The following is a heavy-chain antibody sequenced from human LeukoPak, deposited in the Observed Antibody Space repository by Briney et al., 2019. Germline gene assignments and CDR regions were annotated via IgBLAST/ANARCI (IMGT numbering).Heavy chain of an antibody. CDR2: ISAYNGNT. V-gene: IGHV1-18*01. CDR1: GYTFTSYG. J-gene: IGHJ5*02. CDR3: ARGRGYSSSSSTGWFDP. D-gene: IGHD6-13*01. Sequence: EASVKVSCKASGYTFTSYGISWVRQAPGQGLEWMGWISAYNGNTNYAQKLQGRVTMTTDTSTSTAYMELRSLRSDDTAVYYCARGRGYSSSSSTGWFDPWGQGTLVTVSS.